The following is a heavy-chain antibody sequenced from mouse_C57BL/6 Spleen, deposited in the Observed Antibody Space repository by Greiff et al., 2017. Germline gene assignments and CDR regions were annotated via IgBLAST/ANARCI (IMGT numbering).Heavy chain of an antibody. CDR2: IYPSDSET. J-gene: IGHJ1*03. CDR1: GYTFTSYW. V-gene: IGHV1-61*01. D-gene: IGHD2-1*01. Sequence: QVQLQQPGAELVRPGSSVKLSCKASGYTFTSYWMDWVKQRPGQGLEWIGHIYPSDSETHYNQKFKDKATFTVDKSSSTAYMQLSSLTSEDSAVYYCAREGGNSWYFDFWGTGTTVTVSS. CDR3: AREGGNSWYFDF.